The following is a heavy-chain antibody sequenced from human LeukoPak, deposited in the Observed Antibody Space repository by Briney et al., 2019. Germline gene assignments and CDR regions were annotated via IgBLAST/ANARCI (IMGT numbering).Heavy chain of an antibody. D-gene: IGHD3-10*01. CDR2: INDSGGST. V-gene: IGHV3-23*01. CDR3: TTDYYYGSGSPYSPFEF. Sequence: PGGSLRLSCAASGFIFNNYAMSWVRQAPGKGLEWVSAINDSGGSTNYADSVQGRFTISRDNYKNTVYLQMNSLRAEDTAVYYCTTDYYYGSGSPYSPFEFWGQGTLVTVSS. J-gene: IGHJ4*02. CDR1: GFIFNNYA.